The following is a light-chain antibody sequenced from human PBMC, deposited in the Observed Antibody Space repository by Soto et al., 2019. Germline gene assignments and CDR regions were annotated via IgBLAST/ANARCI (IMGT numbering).Light chain of an antibody. CDR3: QQYNRWPLT. J-gene: IGKJ4*01. V-gene: IGKV3-15*01. CDR1: QSVYSN. CDR2: AAS. Sequence: EIEMTQSPATLSVSPGERATLSCRASQSVYSNLAWYQHKPGQAPNLLIYAASTRATGIPARFSGSGSGTEFTLTISSLQSEDFAVYYCQQYNRWPLTFGGGTKVEIK.